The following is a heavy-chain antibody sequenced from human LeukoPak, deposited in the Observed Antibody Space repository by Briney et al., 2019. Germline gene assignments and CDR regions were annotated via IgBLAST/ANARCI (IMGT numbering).Heavy chain of an antibody. CDR1: GYSMRSGYY. V-gene: IGHV4-38-2*02. CDR3: ARQHNWNYGY. J-gene: IGHJ4*02. D-gene: IGHD1-7*01. CDR2: IYHSCSS. Sequence: SEPLSLTCTVSGYSMRSGYYWGWIRPPPGKGVEWIEYIYHSCSSYSNPSINSRITISVDTSKTQFSLKLSPVTADDTAVYYCARQHNWNYGYWGQGTLVTVSS.